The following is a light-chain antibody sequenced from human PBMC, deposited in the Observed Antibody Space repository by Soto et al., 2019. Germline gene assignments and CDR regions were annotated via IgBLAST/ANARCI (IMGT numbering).Light chain of an antibody. J-gene: IGLJ3*02. V-gene: IGLV1-44*01. CDR1: NSNIGSNT. Sequence: QSVLTQPPSASVTPGPRVTISCSGSNSNIGSNTVAWYQQLPGTAPKLLMYDNYQRPSGVPDRSSGSKSDTSHSLAISGLHSEDEADYYCAAWDDRLNAGVFGGGTKVTVL. CDR3: AAWDDRLNAGV. CDR2: DNY.